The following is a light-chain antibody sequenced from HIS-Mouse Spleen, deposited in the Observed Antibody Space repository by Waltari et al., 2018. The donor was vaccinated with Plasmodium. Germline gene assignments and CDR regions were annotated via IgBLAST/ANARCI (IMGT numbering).Light chain of an antibody. Sequence: EIVMTQSPATLSVSHGERATLSCRASQSVSSNLAWYQQKPGQAPRLLIYGASTRATGIPARFSGSGSGTEFTLTISSMQSEDFAVYYCQQYNNWPRGTFGQGTKVEIK. V-gene: IGKV3-15*01. CDR1: QSVSSN. CDR2: GAS. J-gene: IGKJ1*01. CDR3: QQYNNWPRGT.